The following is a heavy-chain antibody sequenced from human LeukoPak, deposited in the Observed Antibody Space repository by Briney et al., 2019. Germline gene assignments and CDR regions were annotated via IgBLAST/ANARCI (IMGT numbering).Heavy chain of an antibody. V-gene: IGHV3-30*03. CDR1: GFTFSRFG. Sequence: GGSLRLSCAASGFTFSRFGMHWVRQAPGKGLEWVAVISNDGTNKYYADSVKGRFTISRDNSKNTAYLQMDSLKTEDTAVYYCTGNYYGSGSYADFDYWGQGTLVTVSS. CDR3: TGNYYGSGSYADFDY. CDR2: ISNDGTNK. D-gene: IGHD3-10*01. J-gene: IGHJ4*02.